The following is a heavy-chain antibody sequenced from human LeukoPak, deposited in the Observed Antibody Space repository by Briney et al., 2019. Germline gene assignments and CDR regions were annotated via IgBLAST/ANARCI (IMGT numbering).Heavy chain of an antibody. CDR2: IYYSGST. CDR3: YRNWNYGGINGY. D-gene: IGHD1-7*01. CDR1: GGSISSSSYY. Sequence: SETLSLTCAVSGGSISSSSYYWGWIRQPPGKGLEWIGSIYYSGSTYYNPSLKSRVTISVDTSKNQFSLKLSSVTAADTAVYYCYRNWNYGGINGYWGQGTLVTVSS. J-gene: IGHJ4*02. V-gene: IGHV4-39*07.